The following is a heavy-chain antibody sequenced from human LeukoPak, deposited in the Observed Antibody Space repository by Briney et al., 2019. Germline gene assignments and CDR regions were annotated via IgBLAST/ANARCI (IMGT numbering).Heavy chain of an antibody. CDR2: ISAYNGNT. J-gene: IGHJ5*02. CDR3: ARYRGYMVRGEDNWFDP. CDR1: GYTFTRYG. Sequence: ASVKVSCKASGYTFTRYGISWVRQAPGQGLEWMGWISAYNGNTNYAQKLQGRVTMTTDTSTSTAYMELRSLRSDDTAVYYCARYRGYMVRGEDNWFDPWGQGTLVTVSS. V-gene: IGHV1-18*01. D-gene: IGHD3-10*01.